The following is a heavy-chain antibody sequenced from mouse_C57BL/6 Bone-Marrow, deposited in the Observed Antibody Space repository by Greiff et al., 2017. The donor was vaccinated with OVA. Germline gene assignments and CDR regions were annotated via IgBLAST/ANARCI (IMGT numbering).Heavy chain of an antibody. Sequence: EVKLQQSGPVLVKPGASVKMSCKASGYTFTDYYMNWVKQSHGKSLEWIGVINPYNGGTSYNQKFKGKATLTVDKSSSTAYMELNSLTSEDSAVYYCARHYYYGSRYGGFAYWGQGTLVTVSA. CDR2: INPYNGGT. CDR1: GYTFTDYY. V-gene: IGHV1-19*01. CDR3: ARHYYYGSRYGGFAY. J-gene: IGHJ3*01. D-gene: IGHD1-1*01.